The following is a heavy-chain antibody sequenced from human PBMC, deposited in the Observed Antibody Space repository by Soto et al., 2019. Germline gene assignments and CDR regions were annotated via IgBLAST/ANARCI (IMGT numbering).Heavy chain of an antibody. CDR2: FESGGSI. V-gene: IGHV3-53*02. J-gene: IGHJ4*02. CDR1: GFSVRTNY. Sequence: EVQLVETGGGLIQPGGSLRLSCAASGFSVRTNYMSWVRQAPGKGLEWVSVFESGGSIYYADSVKGRFIISRDYARNTVDLQMNSLRGDDTAGYYCARAGVTPDFFDYWGQGTLVTVSS. D-gene: IGHD2-21*02. CDR3: ARAGVTPDFFDY.